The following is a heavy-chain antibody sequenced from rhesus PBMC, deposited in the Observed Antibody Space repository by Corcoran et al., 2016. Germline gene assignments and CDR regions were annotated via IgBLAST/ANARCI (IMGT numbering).Heavy chain of an antibody. Sequence: QVQLQESGPGLGKPLETLSLTCAVSGGSISSNYWSWIRPPPGKGLEWIGYIYGCGSSPTYNPSLKSRVTLSVDTSKNQFSLKLSSVTAADTAVYYCARLGHSSWSFSYFDYWGQGVLVTVSS. V-gene: IGHV4S11*01. CDR2: IYGCGSSP. J-gene: IGHJ4*01. CDR3: ARLGHSSWSFSYFDY. D-gene: IGHD6-13*01. CDR1: GGSISSNY.